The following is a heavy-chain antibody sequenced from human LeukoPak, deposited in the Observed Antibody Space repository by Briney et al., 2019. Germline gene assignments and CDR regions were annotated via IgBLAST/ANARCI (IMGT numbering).Heavy chain of an antibody. CDR2: IYYSGST. D-gene: IGHD3-10*01. CDR1: GGSISSYY. J-gene: IGHJ4*02. V-gene: IGHV4-59*01. CDR3: ARVGGSGSYYRYYFDY. Sequence: PSETLSLTCTVSGGSISSYYWSWIRQPPGKGLEWVGYIYYSGSTNYNPSLKSRVIISVDTSKNQFSLKLSSVTAADTAVYYCARVGGSGSYYRYYFDYWGQGILVTVSS.